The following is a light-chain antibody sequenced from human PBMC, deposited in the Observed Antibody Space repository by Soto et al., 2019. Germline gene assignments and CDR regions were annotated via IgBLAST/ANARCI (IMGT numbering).Light chain of an antibody. Sequence: QSALTQSPSASASLGASVKVTCTLSSGHSSYAIAWHQQQPEKGPRYLMKLNSDGSHSKGDGIPDRFSGSSSGAERYLTISSLQSEDEADYYCQTWGTDIAVFGGGTKLTVL. V-gene: IGLV4-69*01. CDR1: SGHSSYA. CDR3: QTWGTDIAV. CDR2: LNSDGSH. J-gene: IGLJ2*01.